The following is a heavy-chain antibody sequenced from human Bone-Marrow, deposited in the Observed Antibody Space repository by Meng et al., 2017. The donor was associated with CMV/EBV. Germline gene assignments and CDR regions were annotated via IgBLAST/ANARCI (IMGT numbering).Heavy chain of an antibody. V-gene: IGHV4-34*01. CDR3: ASESATYLGGRIYYHGMDV. CDR1: GGSFNAYY. J-gene: IGHJ6*02. D-gene: IGHD1-26*01. CDR2: INHSGGT. Sequence: SDTLSLTCTVYGGSFNAYYYNWFRQAPGKGLEWIGEINHSGGTNYNPSLKSRVTISVDKSKNQFSLRLTSVTAADTAVYYCASESATYLGGRIYYHGMDVWGQGTTVTVSS.